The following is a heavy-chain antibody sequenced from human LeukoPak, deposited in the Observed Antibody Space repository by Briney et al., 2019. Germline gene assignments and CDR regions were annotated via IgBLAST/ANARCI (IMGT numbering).Heavy chain of an antibody. CDR2: IYYSGST. D-gene: IGHD3-10*01. V-gene: IGHV4-39*01. Sequence: ASETLSLTCTVSGGSISSSNYYWGWIRQPPGKGLGWIGNIYYSGSTYYNPSFKSRLTISVDTSKNQFSLKLSSVTAADTAVYYCASLRTGDFDYWGQGALVTVSS. J-gene: IGHJ4*02. CDR3: ASLRTGDFDY. CDR1: GGSISSSNYY.